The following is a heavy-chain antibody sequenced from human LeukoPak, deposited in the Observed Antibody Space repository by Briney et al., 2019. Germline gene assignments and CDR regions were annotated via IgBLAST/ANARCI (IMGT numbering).Heavy chain of an antibody. V-gene: IGHV3-7*03. CDR2: IKQDGSEK. J-gene: IGHJ4*02. D-gene: IGHD2-15*01. Sequence: GGALRLSCAASGFTFSSYWMSWVRQAPGKGLEWVANIKQDGSEKYYVDSVKGRFTISRDNAKNSRYLQMKSLRAEDTALYYCARASCGGSCFADFDYWGQGTLVTVSS. CDR1: GFTFSSYW. CDR3: ARASCGGSCFADFDY.